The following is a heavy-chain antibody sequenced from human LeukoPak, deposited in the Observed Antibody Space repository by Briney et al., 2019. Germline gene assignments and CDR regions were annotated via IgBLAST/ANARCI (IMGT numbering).Heavy chain of an antibody. CDR3: ARRDGDY. V-gene: IGHV3-7*01. CDR1: GFTFSSHW. J-gene: IGHJ4*02. D-gene: IGHD6-6*01. CDR2: LKQDGREK. Sequence: GGSLRLSCAASGFTFSSHWMSWIRQAPGKGLEWVATLKQDGREKDYVDSVKGRFTISRDNAKNSLYLQMNSLRAEDTAVYYCARRDGDYWGQGTLVTVSS.